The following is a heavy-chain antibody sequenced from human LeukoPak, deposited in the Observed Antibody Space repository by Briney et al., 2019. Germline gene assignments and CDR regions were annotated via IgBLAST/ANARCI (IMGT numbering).Heavy chain of an antibody. CDR1: GFTVSSNY. V-gene: IGHV3-66*02. D-gene: IGHD3-22*01. J-gene: IGHJ4*02. CDR2: IYSGGST. Sequence: GGSLRLSCAASGFTVSSNYMSWVRQAPGKGLEWVSVIYSGGSTYNADSVKGRFTISRDNSKNTLYLQMNSLRAEDTAVYYCATARPYYYDSSGYYNFDYWGQGTLVTVSS. CDR3: ATARPYYYDSSGYYNFDY.